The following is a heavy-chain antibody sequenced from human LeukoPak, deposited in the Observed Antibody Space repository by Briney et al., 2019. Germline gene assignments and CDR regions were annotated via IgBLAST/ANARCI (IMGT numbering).Heavy chain of an antibody. V-gene: IGHV3-30*18. D-gene: IGHD4-17*01. CDR2: ISYDGSNK. J-gene: IGHJ5*02. CDR3: AKEVQTTATYNWFDP. Sequence: PGGSLRLSCAASGFTFSNFGIHWVRQAPGKGLEWVALISYDGSNKYYADSVKGRFTISRDNSKNTLYLQMNSLRAEDTAVYYCAKEVQTTATYNWFDPWGQGTLVTVSS. CDR1: GFTFSNFG.